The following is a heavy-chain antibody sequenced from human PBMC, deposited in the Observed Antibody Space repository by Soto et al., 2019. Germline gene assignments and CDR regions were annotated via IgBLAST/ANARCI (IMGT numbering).Heavy chain of an antibody. D-gene: IGHD4-17*01. J-gene: IGHJ4*02. CDR3: ARVGYGEHLDY. CDR2: IYYRGST. V-gene: IGHV4-31*03. Sequence: QVPLQESGPGLVKPSQTLSPTCTVSGGSISSGGYYWSWVRPHPGKGLEWIGYIYYRGSTYYNTSLKSRVTISVDTSKNQFSLKLSSVTAADTAVYYCARVGYGEHLDYWGQGTLVTVSS. CDR1: GGSISSGGYY.